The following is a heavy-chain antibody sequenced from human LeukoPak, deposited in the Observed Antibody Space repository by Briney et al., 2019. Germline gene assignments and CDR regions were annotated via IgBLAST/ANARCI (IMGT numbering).Heavy chain of an antibody. V-gene: IGHV1-69*01. CDR2: IIPIFGTA. CDR3: ARAGDSSGYYFNWFDP. CDR1: GGTFSSYA. Sequence: SVKVPCKASGGTFSSYAISWVRQAPGQGLEWMGGIIPIFGTANYAQKFQGRVTITADESTSTAYMELSSLRSEDTAVYYCARAGDSSGYYFNWFDPWGQGTLVTVSS. D-gene: IGHD3-22*01. J-gene: IGHJ5*02.